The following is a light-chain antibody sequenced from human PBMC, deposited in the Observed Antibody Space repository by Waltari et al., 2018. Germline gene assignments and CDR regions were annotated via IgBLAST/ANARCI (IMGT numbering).Light chain of an antibody. V-gene: IGLV1-51*01. CDR3: ATWDNSLTDVV. J-gene: IGLJ3*02. CDR1: SPNIGNYY. CDR2: DNN. Sequence: QSVLPQPPSVSAAPGQKVPISCSGSSPNIGNYYVSRYHQLPGAAPKLHIYDNNKRPSGIPDRFSASKSGTSATLGITGLKIGDEADYYCATWDNSLTDVVFGGGTKLTVL.